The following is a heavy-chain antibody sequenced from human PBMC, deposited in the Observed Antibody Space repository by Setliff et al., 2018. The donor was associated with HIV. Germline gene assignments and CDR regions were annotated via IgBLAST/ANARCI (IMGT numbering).Heavy chain of an antibody. CDR1: GGSISTDY. Sequence: SETLSLTCTVSGGSISTDYWTWVRQSAGKGLEWIGRIQTSEGTKYNPSLNSRVTVSIDTPKNQFFLDLTSVTAADTAVYYCARGGYGSGNAYYFADWGQGTPVTVSS. J-gene: IGHJ4*02. CDR3: ARGGYGSGNAYYFAD. V-gene: IGHV4-4*07. D-gene: IGHD3-10*01. CDR2: IQTSEGT.